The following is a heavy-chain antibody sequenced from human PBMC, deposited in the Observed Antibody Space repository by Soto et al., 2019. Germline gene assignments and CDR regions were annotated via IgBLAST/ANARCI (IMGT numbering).Heavy chain of an antibody. CDR3: ARDVRLGYSYGHQH. J-gene: IGHJ1*01. V-gene: IGHV1-3*01. CDR1: GYTFANFA. Sequence: GASVKVSCKASGYTFANFAIHWVRQAPGHGLEWMGWVNPGNGHTKYPQNFQGRVTITRDTSASTAYMELSGLNSEDTAMYYCARDVRLGYSYGHQHWGQGTQVTVSS. D-gene: IGHD5-18*01. CDR2: VNPGNGHT.